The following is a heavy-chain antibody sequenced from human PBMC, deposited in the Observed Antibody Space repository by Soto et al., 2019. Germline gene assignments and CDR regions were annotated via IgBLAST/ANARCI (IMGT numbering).Heavy chain of an antibody. V-gene: IGHV4-31*03. CDR3: ARDLRKDCSGGSCYFDAFDI. D-gene: IGHD2-15*01. CDR1: GGSISSGGYY. CDR2: IYYSGST. J-gene: IGHJ3*02. Sequence: QVQLQESGPGLVKPSQTLSLTCTVSGGSISSGGYYWSWIRQHPGKGLEWIGYIYYSGSTYYNPSLKSRVTISVDTSKNQFSLKLSSVTAADTAVYYCARDLRKDCSGGSCYFDAFDIWGQGTMVTVSS.